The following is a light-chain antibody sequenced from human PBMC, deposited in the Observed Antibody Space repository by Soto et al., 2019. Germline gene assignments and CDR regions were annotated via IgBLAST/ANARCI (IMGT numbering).Light chain of an antibody. CDR2: DAS. V-gene: IGKV3-15*01. CDR3: QQCNNWPLS. J-gene: IGKJ4*01. CDR1: QSVRRN. Sequence: EIVMTQSPVTLSVSPGERATLSCRASQSVRRNLAWYQQKAGQAPRLLIYDASTRATGIPARFSGSGSGTEFTLTISSLQSEDFAVYYCQQCNNWPLSFGGGTKVEIK.